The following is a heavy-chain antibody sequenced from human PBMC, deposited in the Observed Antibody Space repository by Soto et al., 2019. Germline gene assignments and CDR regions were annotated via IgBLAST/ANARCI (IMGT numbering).Heavy chain of an antibody. V-gene: IGHV3-15*01. CDR1: GFTFSLAW. CDR3: TTGLVFDD. J-gene: IGHJ4*02. D-gene: IGHD2-15*01. CDR2: IKTNTDGGTT. Sequence: EVQLVESGGGLVKPGGSLRLSCAASGFTFSLAWMSWVRQAPGKGLEWVGHIKTNTDGGTTGYAAPVKGRFTISRDDSKNTLYLQMSSLKTEDTAVYYCTTGLVFDDWGQGTLVTVSS.